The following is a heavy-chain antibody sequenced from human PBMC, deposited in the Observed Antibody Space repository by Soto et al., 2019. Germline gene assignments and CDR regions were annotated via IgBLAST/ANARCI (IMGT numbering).Heavy chain of an antibody. Sequence: GASVKVSCKASGGTFSSYAISWVRQAPGQGLEWMGGIIPIFGTANYAQKFQGRVTITADESTSTAYMELSSLRSEDTAVYYCARDHCSGGRCYYRAFDYWGQGTLVTVSS. V-gene: IGHV1-69*13. D-gene: IGHD2-15*01. CDR3: ARDHCSGGRCYYRAFDY. CDR1: GGTFSSYA. CDR2: IIPIFGTA. J-gene: IGHJ4*02.